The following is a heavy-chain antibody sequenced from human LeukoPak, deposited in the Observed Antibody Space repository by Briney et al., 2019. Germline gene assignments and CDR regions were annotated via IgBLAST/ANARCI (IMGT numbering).Heavy chain of an antibody. J-gene: IGHJ6*03. CDR1: GFTFSSFD. CDR3: ARGPPRGKYYYMDV. D-gene: IGHD1-1*01. Sequence: GGSLRLSCAASGFTFSSFDMHWVRRPTGRGLEWVSTIGTASDTYYPGSVEGRFTLSRDNAKNSLYLQMNSLTAGDTAVYYCARGPPRGKYYYMDVWGKGTTVTVSS. V-gene: IGHV3-13*01. CDR2: IGTASDT.